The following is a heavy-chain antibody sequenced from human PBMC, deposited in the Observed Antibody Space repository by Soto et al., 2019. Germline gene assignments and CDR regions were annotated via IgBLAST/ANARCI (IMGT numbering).Heavy chain of an antibody. J-gene: IGHJ4*02. CDR2: IYPGDSET. CDR3: ARQSYSSGCYDY. CDR1: GYSFTTSW. Sequence: PGESLKISCQGSGYSFTTSWIGWVSQMPGKGLEWMGMIYPGDSETRYSPSFQGQVAISADKSISTAYLQWSSLKASDTAMYYCARQSYSSGCYDYWGQGTLVTVSS. V-gene: IGHV5-51*01. D-gene: IGHD6-19*01.